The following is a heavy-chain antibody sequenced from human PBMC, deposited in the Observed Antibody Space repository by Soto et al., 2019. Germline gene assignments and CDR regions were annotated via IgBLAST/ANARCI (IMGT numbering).Heavy chain of an antibody. CDR3: ARGHDDLTFDI. J-gene: IGHJ3*02. Sequence: SETLSLTCAVYGGSFSGYYWSWIRQPPGKGLEWIGEINHSGSTNYNPSLKSRVTISVDTSKNQFSLKLSSVTAADTAVYYCARGHDDLTFDIWGQGTMVTVSS. CDR2: INHSGST. CDR1: GGSFSGYY. V-gene: IGHV4-34*01. D-gene: IGHD1-1*01.